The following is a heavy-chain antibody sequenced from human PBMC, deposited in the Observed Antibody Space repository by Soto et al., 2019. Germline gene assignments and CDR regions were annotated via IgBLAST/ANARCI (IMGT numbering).Heavy chain of an antibody. CDR2: INHSGST. J-gene: IGHJ6*02. D-gene: IGHD4-17*01. Sequence: SETLSLTCAVYGGSFSGYYWSWIRQPPGKGLEWIGEINHSGSTNYDPSLKSRVTISVDTSKNQFSLKLSSVTAADTAVYYCARGKDYGDYEPPDYYYGMDVWGQGTTVTVSS. V-gene: IGHV4-34*01. CDR1: GGSFSGYY. CDR3: ARGKDYGDYEPPDYYYGMDV.